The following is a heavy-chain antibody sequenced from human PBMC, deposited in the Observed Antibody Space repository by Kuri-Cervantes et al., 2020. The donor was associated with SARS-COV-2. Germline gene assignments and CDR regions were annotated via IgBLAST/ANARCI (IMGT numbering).Heavy chain of an antibody. V-gene: IGHV1-18*04. J-gene: IGHJ6*03. CDR1: GYNFTTYG. CDR3: ARDGYSYGVYYYYYLDV. CDR2: ISGYNGNT. D-gene: IGHD5-18*01. Sequence: ASVKVSCKASGYNFTTYGISWVRQAPGQGLEWMGWISGYNGNTYYAQKFQGRVTMTIDTSTTTAYMELGSLRSDDTAVYYCARDGYSYGVYYYYYLDVWGKGTTVTVSS.